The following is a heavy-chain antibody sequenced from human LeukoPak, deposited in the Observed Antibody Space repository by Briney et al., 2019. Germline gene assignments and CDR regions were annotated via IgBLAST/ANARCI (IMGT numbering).Heavy chain of an antibody. V-gene: IGHV3-33*01. Sequence: PGGSLRLSCATSGFTFRTYHMHWVRQAPGKGLEWVGVIWYRVTENDYADSVKGRFTISRDDSRNTVYLEMKSLRVEDTAVYYCASFIVGATIDYWGQGTLVTVSS. CDR2: IWYRVTEN. CDR3: ASFIVGATIDY. CDR1: GFTFRTYH. J-gene: IGHJ4*02. D-gene: IGHD1-26*01.